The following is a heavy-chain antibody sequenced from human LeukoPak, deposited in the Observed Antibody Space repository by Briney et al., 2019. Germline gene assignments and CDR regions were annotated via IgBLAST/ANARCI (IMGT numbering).Heavy chain of an antibody. J-gene: IGHJ4*02. CDR1: GFTVSSNY. V-gene: IGHV3-66*01. CDR3: ARDRGYYYGSGSSPYFDY. D-gene: IGHD3-10*01. CDR2: IYSGGST. Sequence: GGSLRLSCAASGFTVSSNYMSWVRQAPGKGLEWVSVIYSGGSTYYADSVKGRFTISRDNSKNTLYLQMNSLRAEDTAVYYCARDRGYYYGSGSSPYFDYWGQGTLVTVSS.